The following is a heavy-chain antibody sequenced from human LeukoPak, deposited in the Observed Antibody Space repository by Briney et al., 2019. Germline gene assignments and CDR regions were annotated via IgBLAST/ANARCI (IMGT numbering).Heavy chain of an antibody. CDR1: GLTVSNVW. D-gene: IGHD3-22*01. CDR2: IKSKKDGGTT. J-gene: IGHJ6*02. CDR3: ARDFGDSSGYYFGSTDYYGMDV. Sequence: GGPLRLSCAVSGLTVSNVWMNWVRQAPGKGLEWVGRIKSKKDGGTTEFAAPVRGRFTISRDDSQNTLYLQMNSLTSDDTAVYYCARDFGDSSGYYFGSTDYYGMDVWGQGTTVTVSS. V-gene: IGHV3-15*07.